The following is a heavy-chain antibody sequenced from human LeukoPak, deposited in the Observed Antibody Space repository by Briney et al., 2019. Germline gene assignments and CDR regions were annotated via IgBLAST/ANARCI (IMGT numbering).Heavy chain of an antibody. CDR1: GGFMSPYH. J-gene: IGHJ4*02. CDR3: ARAVSGRFDY. Sequence: SETLSLTCTVSGGFMSPYHWGWIRQPPGKGLEWTGYIYYSGSTNYNPSLKSRVTISVDTSKNQFSLKLSSVTAADTAIYYCARAVSGRFDYWGQGTLVTVSS. V-gene: IGHV4-59*08. D-gene: IGHD6-19*01. CDR2: IYYSGST.